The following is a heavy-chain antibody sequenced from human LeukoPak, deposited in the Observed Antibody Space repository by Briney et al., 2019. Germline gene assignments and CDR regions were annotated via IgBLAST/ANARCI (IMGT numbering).Heavy chain of an antibody. CDR2: VSSNNNYI. D-gene: IGHD3-22*01. J-gene: IGHJ4*02. CDR1: GFSFSDYA. V-gene: IGHV3-21*01. Sequence: GGSLRLSCVASGFSFSDYAMNWVRQAPGKGLEWVSSVSSNNNYIYYADSVKGRFTISRDNAKNSLYLQMNSLRAEDTAVYYCARFDYYDSSGYDYWGQGTLVTVSS. CDR3: ARFDYYDSSGYDY.